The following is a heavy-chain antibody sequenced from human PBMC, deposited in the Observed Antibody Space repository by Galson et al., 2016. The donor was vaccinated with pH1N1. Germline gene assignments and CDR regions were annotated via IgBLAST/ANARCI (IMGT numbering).Heavy chain of an antibody. Sequence: SVKVSCKASGYTFIDYYIHWVRQAPGRGLEWMGWINPKSGATNYAQTFQGRVTMTRDTSINTAYMDVDRLTYDDTAVYYCTTQDKNWFDPWGQGTLVSVPS. CDR2: INPKSGAT. CDR1: GYTFIDYY. V-gene: IGHV1-2*02. J-gene: IGHJ5*02. CDR3: TTQDKNWFDP.